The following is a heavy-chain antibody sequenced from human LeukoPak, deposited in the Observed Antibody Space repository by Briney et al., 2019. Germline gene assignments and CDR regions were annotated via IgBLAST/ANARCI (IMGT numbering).Heavy chain of an antibody. D-gene: IGHD3-10*01. J-gene: IGHJ4*02. V-gene: IGHV3-21*01. Sequence: GGSLRLSCAASGFTFSTYSGNWIRQAPGKGLEWVSSISDDSNYMFYADSVKGRFTISRDNAKNSLYLQMNSLRAEDTAVYYCARGYYGSGSYYDPAGYWGQGTLVTVSS. CDR2: ISDDSNYM. CDR1: GFTFSTYS. CDR3: ARGYYGSGSYYDPAGY.